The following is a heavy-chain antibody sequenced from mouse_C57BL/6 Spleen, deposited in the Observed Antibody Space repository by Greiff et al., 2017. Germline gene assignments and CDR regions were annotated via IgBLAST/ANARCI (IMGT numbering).Heavy chain of an antibody. V-gene: IGHV1-80*01. J-gene: IGHJ1*03. CDR1: GYAFSSYW. CDR3: ARRGGYDGDWYFDV. Sequence: VQLQQSGAELVKPGASVKISCKASGYAFSSYWMNWVKQRPGKGLEWIGQIYPGDGDTNYNGKFKGKATLTADTSSSTAYMQLSSLTSEDSAVYFCARRGGYDGDWYFDVWGTGTTVTVSS. D-gene: IGHD2-2*01. CDR2: IYPGDGDT.